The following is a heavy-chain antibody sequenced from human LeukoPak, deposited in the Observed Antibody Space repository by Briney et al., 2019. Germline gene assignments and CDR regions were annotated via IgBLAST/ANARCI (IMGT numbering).Heavy chain of an antibody. D-gene: IGHD1-26*01. V-gene: IGHV4-4*02. Sequence: SETLSLTCSVSAGSISSSSWWSWVRQSPVKGLEWIGEIYLYGTTNYNPSLKSRVTMSVDRSKNQFSLKLSSVTAADTAVYYCASGSYSQFDYWGQGTLVTVSS. CDR3: ASGSYSQFDY. CDR1: AGSISSSSW. J-gene: IGHJ4*02. CDR2: IYLYGTT.